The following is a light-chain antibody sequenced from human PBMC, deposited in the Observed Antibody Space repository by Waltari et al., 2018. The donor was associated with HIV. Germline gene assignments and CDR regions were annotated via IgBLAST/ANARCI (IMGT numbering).Light chain of an antibody. Sequence: DIQMTQSPSSVSASVGERVTITCRASQTINNHLNWYQQRPGKAPKPLIYAASSLQNGVPSRFSGSGSGTDFTLTISSLQPEDFTTFFCQHSRAFGQGTKVEIK. CDR2: AAS. CDR1: QTINNH. CDR3: QHSRA. J-gene: IGKJ1*01. V-gene: IGKV1-39*01.